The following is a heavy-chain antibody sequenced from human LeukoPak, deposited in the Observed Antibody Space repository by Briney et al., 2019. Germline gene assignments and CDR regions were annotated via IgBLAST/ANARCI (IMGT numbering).Heavy chain of an antibody. CDR1: GFTFGDYA. V-gene: IGHV3-49*03. CDR2: IRSKAYGGTT. J-gene: IGHJ6*02. D-gene: IGHD6-13*01. CDR3: TRDRIAAALRRGMDV. Sequence: GGSLRLSCTASGFTFGDYAMSWFRQAPGKGLEWVGFIRSKAYGGTTEYAASVKGRFTISRDDSKSIAFLQMNSLKTEDTAVYYCTRDRIAAALRRGMDVWGQGTTVTVSS.